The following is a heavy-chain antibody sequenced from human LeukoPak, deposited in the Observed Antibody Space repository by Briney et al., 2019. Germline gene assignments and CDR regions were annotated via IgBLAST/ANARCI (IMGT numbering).Heavy chain of an antibody. V-gene: IGHV1-8*03. CDR3: ARGIGLSSSWYDPGFDP. J-gene: IGHJ5*02. D-gene: IGHD6-13*01. Sequence: GASVKVSCKASGYTFTSYDINWVRQATGQGLEWMGWMNPNSGNTGYAQKFQGRVTITRNTSISTAYMELSSLRSEDTAVYYCARGIGLSSSWYDPGFDPWGQGTLVTVSS. CDR1: GYTFTSYD. CDR2: MNPNSGNT.